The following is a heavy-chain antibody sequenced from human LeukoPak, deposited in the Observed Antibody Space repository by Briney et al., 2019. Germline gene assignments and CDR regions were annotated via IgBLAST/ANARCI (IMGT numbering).Heavy chain of an antibody. D-gene: IGHD6-13*01. CDR2: IGAYHGST. CDR3: AREGVGYSSSWAHDAFDI. CDR1: GYTFTSYA. V-gene: IGHV1-18*01. Sequence: ASVKVSCKASGYTFTSYAINWVRQAPGQGLEWMGWIGAYHGSTKYAQKVQDRVTMTVDTSTATAYMELRGLRSDDTAVYYCAREGVGYSSSWAHDAFDIWGQGTMVTVSS. J-gene: IGHJ3*02.